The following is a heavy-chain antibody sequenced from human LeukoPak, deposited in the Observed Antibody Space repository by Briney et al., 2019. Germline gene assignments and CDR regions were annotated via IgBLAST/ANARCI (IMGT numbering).Heavy chain of an antibody. J-gene: IGHJ5*01. D-gene: IGHD4-17*01. CDR1: GHSFTYW. Sequence: GESLKISCKGSGHSFTYWIGWVRQMPGKGLEWMGIYSGDSQTKYSPSFQGRVTISVDNPISTAYLQWSSLEASDTAMYYCASARNGDYTWDSWGQGTLVTVSS. CDR3: ASARNGDYTWDS. V-gene: IGHV5-51*01. CDR2: YSGDSQT.